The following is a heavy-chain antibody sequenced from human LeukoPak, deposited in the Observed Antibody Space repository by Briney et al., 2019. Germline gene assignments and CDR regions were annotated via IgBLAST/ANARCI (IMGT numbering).Heavy chain of an antibody. V-gene: IGHV4-61*02. CDR1: GGSISSSSYY. J-gene: IGHJ3*02. Sequence: PSETLSLTCTVSGGSISSSSYYWSWIRQPAGKGLEWIGRIYTSGSTNYNPSLKSRVTISVDTSKNQFSLKLNSVTAADTAVYYCARNSYDFWSGYYRDAFDIWGQGTMVTVSS. CDR3: ARNSYDFWSGYYRDAFDI. CDR2: IYTSGST. D-gene: IGHD3-3*01.